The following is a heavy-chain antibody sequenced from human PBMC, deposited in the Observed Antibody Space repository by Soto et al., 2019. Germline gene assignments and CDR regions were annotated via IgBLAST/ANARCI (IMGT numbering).Heavy chain of an antibody. V-gene: IGHV3-30-3*02. CDR2: ISYDGGNK. D-gene: IGHD3-16*02. CDR3: TTDSYITIVIVRFDY. CDR1: GFTFSTYS. J-gene: IGHJ4*01. Sequence: GGSLRLSCAVSGFTFSTYSMDWVRQAPGKGLEWVAVISYDGGNKYYADSVKGRFTISRDNSKNMVYLRMNSLKTEDTAVYYCTTDSYITIVIVRFDYSGHGPQVTVSS.